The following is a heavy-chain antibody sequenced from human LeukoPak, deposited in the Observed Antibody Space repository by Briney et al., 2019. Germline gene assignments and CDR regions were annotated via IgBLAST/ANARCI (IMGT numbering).Heavy chain of an antibody. CDR3: ARDSKGGGYNF. D-gene: IGHD5-24*01. CDR2: IYYSGST. V-gene: IGHV4-39*07. Sequence: SETLSLTCTVSGGSISSSRYYWGWIRQPPGKGLEWIGNIYYSGSTYYNPSLKSRVTISVDTSKNQFSLKLSSVTAADTAVYYCARDSKGGGYNFWGQGTLVTVSS. CDR1: GGSISSSRYY. J-gene: IGHJ4*02.